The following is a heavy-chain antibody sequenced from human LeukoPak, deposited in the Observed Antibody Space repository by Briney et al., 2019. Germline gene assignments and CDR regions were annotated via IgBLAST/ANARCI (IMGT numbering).Heavy chain of an antibody. CDR1: GYTFTGYY. D-gene: IGHD4-17*01. V-gene: IGHV1-2*02. Sequence: GASVKVSCKASGYTFTGYYMHWVRQAPGQGLEWMGWINPNSGGTNYAQKFQGRVTMTRDTSISTAYMELSRLRSDDTAVYYCARDCRNYGDYGPQIDYWGQGTLVTVSS. CDR2: INPNSGGT. CDR3: ARDCRNYGDYGPQIDY. J-gene: IGHJ4*02.